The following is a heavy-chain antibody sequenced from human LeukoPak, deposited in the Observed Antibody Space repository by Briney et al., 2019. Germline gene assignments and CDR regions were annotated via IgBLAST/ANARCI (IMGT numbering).Heavy chain of an antibody. CDR1: GYSFTSYY. CDR2: INPSGGST. V-gene: IGHV1-46*01. D-gene: IGHD4-23*01. J-gene: IGHJ4*02. CDR3: ARDGKPTVVTHYYFDY. Sequence: ASVKVSCKASGYSFTSYYMHWVRQAPGQGLEWMGVINPSGGSTTYAQNFQGRVTMTRDTSTSTVYMEMSSLRAEDTAVYYCARDGKPTVVTHYYFDYWGQGTLVTVSS.